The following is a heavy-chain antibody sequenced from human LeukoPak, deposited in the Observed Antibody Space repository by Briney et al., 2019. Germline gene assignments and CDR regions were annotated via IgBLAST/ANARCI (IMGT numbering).Heavy chain of an antibody. Sequence: ASVKVSCKASGYTFTGYYMHWVRQAPGQGLEWMGIINPSGNSTNYAQKFQGRVTMTRDTSTSTVYMELSSLRSEDTAVYYCARDSSKGRVVTPWGQGTPVTVSS. CDR1: GYTFTGYY. CDR3: ARDSSKGRVVTP. D-gene: IGHD4-23*01. CDR2: INPSGNST. V-gene: IGHV1-46*03. J-gene: IGHJ5*02.